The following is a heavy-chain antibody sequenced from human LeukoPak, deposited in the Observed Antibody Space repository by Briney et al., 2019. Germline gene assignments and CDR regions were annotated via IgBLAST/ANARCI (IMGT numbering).Heavy chain of an antibody. CDR3: AKGRITMIVAHRSRSYYGMDV. CDR2: INPNSGGT. CDR1: GYTFTGYY. V-gene: IGHV1-2*02. D-gene: IGHD3-22*01. Sequence: GASVKVSCKASGYTFTGYYMHWVRQAPGQGLEWMGWINPNSGGTNYAQKFQGRVTMTRDTSISTAYMELSRLRSDDTAVYYCAKGRITMIVAHRSRSYYGMDVWGQGTTVTVSS. J-gene: IGHJ6*02.